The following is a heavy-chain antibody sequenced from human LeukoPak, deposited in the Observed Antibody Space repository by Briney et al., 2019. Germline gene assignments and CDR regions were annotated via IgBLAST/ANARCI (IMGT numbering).Heavy chain of an antibody. V-gene: IGHV4-59*01. D-gene: IGHD6-6*01. CDR2: IYYSGST. J-gene: IGHJ3*02. Sequence: SETLSLTCTASGGSISSYYWSWIRQPPGKGLEWIGYIYYSGSTNYNPSLKSRVTISVDTSKNQFSLKLSSVTAADTAVYYCARSDQLVPDAFDIWGQGTMVTVSS. CDR1: GGSISSYY. CDR3: ARSDQLVPDAFDI.